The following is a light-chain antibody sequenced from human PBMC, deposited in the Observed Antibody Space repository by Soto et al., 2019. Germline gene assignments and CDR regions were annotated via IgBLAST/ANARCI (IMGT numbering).Light chain of an antibody. CDR2: AAS. CDR1: QSVTTNY. V-gene: IGKV3-20*01. CDR3: LQYGSPLWT. Sequence: EIAMTQSPATLSLSPGERATLSCRASQSVTTNYLAWYQQKPGQAPRLLIYAASIGATGIPDRFSGSGSGTDFTLTISRLEPEDFAVYYCLQYGSPLWTFGQGTKVEIK. J-gene: IGKJ1*01.